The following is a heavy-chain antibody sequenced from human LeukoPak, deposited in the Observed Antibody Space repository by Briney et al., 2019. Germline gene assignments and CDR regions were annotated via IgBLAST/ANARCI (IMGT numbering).Heavy chain of an antibody. CDR2: ISGSGGST. CDR3: ANDYYYGMDV. J-gene: IGHJ6*02. V-gene: IGHV3-23*01. CDR1: GFTFSSYA. Sequence: GGSLRLSCAASGFTFSSYAMSWVRQAPGKGREWVSAISGSGGSTYYADSVKGRFTIPRDNSKNTLYLQMNSLRAEDTAVYYCANDYYYGMDVWGQGTTVTVSS.